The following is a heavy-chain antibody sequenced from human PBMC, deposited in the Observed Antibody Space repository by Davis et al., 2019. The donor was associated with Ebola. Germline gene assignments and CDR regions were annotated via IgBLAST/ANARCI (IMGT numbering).Heavy chain of an antibody. J-gene: IGHJ4*02. CDR1: GGSISSYY. Sequence: MPSETLSLTCTVSGGSISSYYWSWIRQHPGKGLEWIGYIYYSGSTYYNPSLKSRVTISVDTSKNQFSLKLSSVTAADTAVYYCARGRGMATLTFDYWGQGTLVTVSS. CDR3: ARGRGMATLTFDY. CDR2: IYYSGST. V-gene: IGHV4-59*06. D-gene: IGHD5-24*01.